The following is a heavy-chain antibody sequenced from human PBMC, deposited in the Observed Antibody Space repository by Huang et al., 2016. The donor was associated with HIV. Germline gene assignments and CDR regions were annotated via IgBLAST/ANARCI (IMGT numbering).Heavy chain of an antibody. Sequence: VRLVQSGGGVVQPGRSLRLSCAASGITFRNYAMHWVRQGQGRGLEGVACTAADGSGKYYVDSVKGRFISSKDNSNETLFLEMRSLKSEDTAVYFCAKDQGQWLAYFDSWGQGTLVTVSS. J-gene: IGHJ4*02. CDR1: GITFRNYA. CDR3: AKDQGQWLAYFDS. D-gene: IGHD6-19*01. V-gene: IGHV3-30*18. CDR2: TAADGSGK.